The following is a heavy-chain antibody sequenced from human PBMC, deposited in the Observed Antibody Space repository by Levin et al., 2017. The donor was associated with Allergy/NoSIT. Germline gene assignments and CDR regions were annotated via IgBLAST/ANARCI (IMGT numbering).Heavy chain of an antibody. CDR2: INWNGGST. Sequence: GESLKISCAASGFTFDDYGMSWVRQAPGKGLEWVSGINWNGGSTGYADSVKGRFTISRDNAKNSLYLQMNSLRAEDTALYYCAGGGGAVAGPGGTFDYWGQGTLVTVSS. V-gene: IGHV3-20*04. CDR1: GFTFDDYG. J-gene: IGHJ4*02. CDR3: AGGGGAVAGPGGTFDY. D-gene: IGHD6-19*01.